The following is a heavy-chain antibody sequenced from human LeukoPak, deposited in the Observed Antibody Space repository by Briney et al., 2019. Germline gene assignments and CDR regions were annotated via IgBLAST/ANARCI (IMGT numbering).Heavy chain of an antibody. V-gene: IGHV3-48*04. CDR2: ISSSSSTI. CDR3: AREYESSWYDY. D-gene: IGHD6-13*01. J-gene: IGHJ4*02. Sequence: SGGSLRLSCAASGFTFSSYSMNWVRQAPGKGLEWVSYISSSSSTIYYADSVKGRFTISRDNAKNSLYLQMNSLRAEDTAVYYCAREYESSWYDYWGQGTLVTVSS. CDR1: GFTFSSYS.